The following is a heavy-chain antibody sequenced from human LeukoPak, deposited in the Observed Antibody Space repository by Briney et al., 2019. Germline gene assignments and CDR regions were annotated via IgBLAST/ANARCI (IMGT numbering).Heavy chain of an antibody. Sequence: PGRSLRLSCAASGFTFSSYAMHWVRQAPGMGLEWVAVISYDGSNKYYADSVKGRFTISRDNSKNTLYLQMNSLRAEDTAVYYCARELAVAGTGFDYWGQGTLVTVSS. J-gene: IGHJ4*02. CDR1: GFTFSSYA. CDR3: ARELAVAGTGFDY. D-gene: IGHD6-19*01. CDR2: ISYDGSNK. V-gene: IGHV3-30-3*01.